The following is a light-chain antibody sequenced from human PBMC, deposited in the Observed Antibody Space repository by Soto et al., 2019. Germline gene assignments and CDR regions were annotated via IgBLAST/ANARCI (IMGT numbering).Light chain of an antibody. Sequence: DIQMTQSPSTLSASVGDRVTITCRASQSISSWLAWYQQKPGKPPKLLIYKASSLDTGVPSRFSGRGSGTDFTLTISSLQPDDFATYYCQQYNSYLWTFGQGTKVEIK. V-gene: IGKV1-5*03. J-gene: IGKJ1*01. CDR3: QQYNSYLWT. CDR2: KAS. CDR1: QSISSW.